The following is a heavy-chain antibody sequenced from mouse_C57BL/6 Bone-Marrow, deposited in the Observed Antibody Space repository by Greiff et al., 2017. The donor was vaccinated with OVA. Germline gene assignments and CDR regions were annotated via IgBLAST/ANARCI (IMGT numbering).Heavy chain of an antibody. CDR3: ARQGSLRRWYIDF. CDR2: ISNLAYSI. Sequence: EVKVVESGGGLVQPGGSLKLSCAASGFTFSDYGMAWVRQAPRKGPEWVAFISNLAYSIYYADTVTGRFTISSENAKNTLYSEMRSLRSEDTAMYYCARQGSLRRWYIDFWGTGTTVTVSS. D-gene: IGHD1-2*01. J-gene: IGHJ1*03. V-gene: IGHV5-15*01. CDR1: GFTFSDYG.